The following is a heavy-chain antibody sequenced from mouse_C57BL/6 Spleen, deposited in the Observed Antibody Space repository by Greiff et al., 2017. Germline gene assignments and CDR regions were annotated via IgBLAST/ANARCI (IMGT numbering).Heavy chain of an antibody. Sequence: DVQLVESGAELVRPGASVKLSCTASGFNIKDDYMHWVKQRPEQGLEWIGWIDPENGDTEYASKFQGKATIAADTSSNTAYLQLSSLTSEDTAVYYCSLLRAWFAYWGQGTLVTVSA. CDR1: GFNIKDDY. J-gene: IGHJ3*01. CDR2: IDPENGDT. V-gene: IGHV14-4*01. CDR3: SLLRAWFAY.